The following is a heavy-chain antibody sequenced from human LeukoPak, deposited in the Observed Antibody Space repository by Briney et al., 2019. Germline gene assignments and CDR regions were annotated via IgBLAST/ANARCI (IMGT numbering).Heavy chain of an antibody. V-gene: IGHV1-24*01. J-gene: IGHJ6*03. CDR3: ATASHPGGFYYSYMDL. Sequence: ASVKVSCKVSGYRLTQLFMHWVRQAPGKGLEWMGGLDRSDGEIKYGQRFQGSVSMTEDTSTDTAYMELSRLTSEDTAIYYCATASHPGGFYYSYMDLWGKGTMVTVSS. CDR1: GYRLTQLF. D-gene: IGHD3-10*01. CDR2: LDRSDGEI.